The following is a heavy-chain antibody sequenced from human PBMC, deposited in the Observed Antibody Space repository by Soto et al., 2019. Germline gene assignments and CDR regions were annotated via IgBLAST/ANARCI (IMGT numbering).Heavy chain of an antibody. CDR2: SRNKAKSYTT. V-gene: IGHV3-72*01. CDR3: TRLTTXNNHYVMDV. D-gene: IGHD1-1*01. Sequence: PGGSLRLSCAASGFIFNDYYMDWVRQAPGKGLEWVGRSRNKAKSYTTEYAASVKGRFTISRDDSRDSLYLQMNSLQTEDTAVYYCTRLTTXNNHYVMDVWGQGTTVTVSS. CDR1: GFIFNDYY. J-gene: IGHJ6*02.